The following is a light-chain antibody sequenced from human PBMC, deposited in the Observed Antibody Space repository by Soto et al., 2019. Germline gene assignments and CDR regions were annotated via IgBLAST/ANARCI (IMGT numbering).Light chain of an antibody. V-gene: IGKV1-5*01. CDR2: DAS. CDR1: QSISSW. Sequence: DIQMTQSPSTLSATAGDRVTITCRASQSISSWLAWYQHKPGKAPKPLIYDASNLVSGVPSRFSGSGSGTEFSLTISNLQPDDCATYYCQQYENYWTFGQGTKVDIK. J-gene: IGKJ1*01. CDR3: QQYENYWT.